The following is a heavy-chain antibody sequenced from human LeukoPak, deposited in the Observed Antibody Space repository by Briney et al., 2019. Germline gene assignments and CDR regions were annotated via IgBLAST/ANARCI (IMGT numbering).Heavy chain of an antibody. CDR3: ARDTSSGWYTGHWEYYYYGMDV. CDR1: GYTFTSYY. J-gene: IGHJ6*02. V-gene: IGHV1-46*01. D-gene: IGHD6-19*01. CDR2: INPSGGST. Sequence: ASVKVSCKASGYTFTSYYMHWVRQVPGQGLEWMGIINPSGGSTSYAQRFQGRVTMTRDTSTSTVYMELSSLRSEDTAVYYCARDTSSGWYTGHWEYYYYGMDVWGQGTTVTVSS.